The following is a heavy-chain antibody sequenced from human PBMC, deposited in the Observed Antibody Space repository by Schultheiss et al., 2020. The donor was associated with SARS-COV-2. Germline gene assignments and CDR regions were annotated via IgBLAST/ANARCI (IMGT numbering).Heavy chain of an antibody. Sequence: GESLKISCAASGFTFSSYAMSWVRQAPGKGLEWVAVIYSGGSTYYADSVKGRFTISRDNSKNTLYLQMNSLRAEDTAVYYCAREGDWSGYYPGWFDPWGQGTLVTVSS. J-gene: IGHJ5*02. CDR2: IYSGGST. V-gene: IGHV3-66*02. D-gene: IGHD3-3*01. CDR3: AREGDWSGYYPGWFDP. CDR1: GFTFSSYA.